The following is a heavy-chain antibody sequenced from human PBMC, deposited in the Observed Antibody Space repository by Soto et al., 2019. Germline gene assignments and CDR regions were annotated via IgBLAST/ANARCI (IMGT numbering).Heavy chain of an antibody. J-gene: IGHJ6*02. V-gene: IGHV1-2*02. Sequence: ASVKVSCKASGYTFTGYYMHWVRQAPGQGLEWMGWINPNSGGTNYAQKFQGRVTMTRDTSISTAYMELSRLRSDDTAVYYCARGVYSYVPGFYYGMDVWGQGTTVTVSS. D-gene: IGHD5-18*01. CDR2: INPNSGGT. CDR3: ARGVYSYVPGFYYGMDV. CDR1: GYTFTGYY.